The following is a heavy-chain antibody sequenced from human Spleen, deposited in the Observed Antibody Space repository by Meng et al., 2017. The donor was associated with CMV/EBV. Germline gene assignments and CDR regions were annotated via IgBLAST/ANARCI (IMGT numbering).Heavy chain of an antibody. Sequence: GESLKISCAASGFTVSSNYMSWVRQAPGKGLEWVSVIYSGGSTYYADSVKGRFTVSRDNSKNTLYLQMNSLRAEDTAGYYCARVSSSRGGYFDYWGQGTLVTVSS. J-gene: IGHJ4*02. D-gene: IGHD6-6*01. CDR2: IYSGGST. V-gene: IGHV3-53*01. CDR1: GFTVSSNY. CDR3: ARVSSSRGGYFDY.